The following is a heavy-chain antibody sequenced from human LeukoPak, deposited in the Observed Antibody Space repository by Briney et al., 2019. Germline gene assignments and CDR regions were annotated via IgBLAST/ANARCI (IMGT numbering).Heavy chain of an antibody. V-gene: IGHV1-8*01. J-gene: IGHJ4*02. CDR1: GYTFTTYD. D-gene: IGHD3-10*01. CDR3: ATDTTSMVRGLDY. CDR2: MNPNTGNT. Sequence: GASVKVSCKASGYTFTTYDINWVRQATGQGLEWMGWMNPNTGNTGYAQKFQGRVTMTRTTSTTTAYMELSGLRSEDTAVYYCATDTTSMVRGLDYWGQGTLVTDSS.